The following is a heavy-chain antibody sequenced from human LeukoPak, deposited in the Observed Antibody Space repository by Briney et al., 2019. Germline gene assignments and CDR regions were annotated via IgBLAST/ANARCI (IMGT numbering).Heavy chain of an antibody. CDR1: GGSISSSSYY. J-gene: IGHJ4*02. Sequence: SETLSLTCTVSGGSISSSSYYWGWIRQPPGKGLEWIGSIYYSGSTYYNPSLKSRATISVDTSKNQFSLKLSSVTAADTAVYYCARLGGLPFDYWGQGTLVTVSS. D-gene: IGHD4-11*01. CDR2: IYYSGST. V-gene: IGHV4-39*01. CDR3: ARLGGLPFDY.